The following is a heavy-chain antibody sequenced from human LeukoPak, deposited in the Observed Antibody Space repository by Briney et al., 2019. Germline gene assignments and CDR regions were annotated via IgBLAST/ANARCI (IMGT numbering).Heavy chain of an antibody. Sequence: GGSLRLSCAASGFTFSSYSMNWVRQAPGKGLEWVSSISSSSSYIYYADSVKGRFTISRDNAKNSLYLQMNSLRAEDTAVYYCARETLYCGGDCYNNWFDPWGQGTLVTVSS. D-gene: IGHD2-21*02. V-gene: IGHV3-21*01. CDR2: ISSSSSYI. CDR3: ARETLYCGGDCYNNWFDP. J-gene: IGHJ5*02. CDR1: GFTFSSYS.